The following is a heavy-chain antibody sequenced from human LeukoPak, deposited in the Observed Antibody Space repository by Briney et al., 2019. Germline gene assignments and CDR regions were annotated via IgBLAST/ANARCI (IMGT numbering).Heavy chain of an antibody. CDR1: GGSVSSGSYY. CDR2: IYYSGST. D-gene: IGHD6-13*01. CDR3: ARDPQYSSSSDAFDI. V-gene: IGHV4-61*01. J-gene: IGHJ3*02. Sequence: SETLSLACTVSGGSVSSGSYYWSWIRQPPGKGLEWIGYIYYSGSTNYNPSLMSQDTISVDTSKNQFSLKVSSVAAADTAVCFCARDPQYSSSSDAFDIWGQGTMVTVSS.